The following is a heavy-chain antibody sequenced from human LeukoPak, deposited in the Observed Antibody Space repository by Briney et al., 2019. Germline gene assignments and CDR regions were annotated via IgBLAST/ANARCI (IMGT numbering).Heavy chain of an antibody. CDR3: ASGTYYFFDV. D-gene: IGHD1-26*01. V-gene: IGHV4-59*08. Sequence: SETLSLTCTVSDGSISSYYWSWIRQPPGKGLEWIGYIYYSGSTNYNPSLKNRVTISVDTSKNQFSLKLRSVTAADTAVYYCASGTYYFFDVWGEGTLVT. CDR2: IYYSGST. J-gene: IGHJ4*02. CDR1: DGSISSYY.